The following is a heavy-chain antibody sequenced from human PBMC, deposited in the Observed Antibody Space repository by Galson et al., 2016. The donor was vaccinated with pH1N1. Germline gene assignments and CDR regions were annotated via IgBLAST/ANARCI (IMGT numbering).Heavy chain of an antibody. D-gene: IGHD1-26*01. V-gene: IGHV3-74*01. J-gene: IGHJ4*02. CDR3: ARAVGHHSG. CDR2: ISPDGTDT. Sequence: SLRLSCAGAGFTFGSYAINWVRQAPGKGLVWVSRISPDGTDTLNADSVRGRFAISRDNVKNMVYLHMSSLRVEDTAVYYCARAVGHHSGWGQGTLVTVPS. CDR1: GFTFGSYA.